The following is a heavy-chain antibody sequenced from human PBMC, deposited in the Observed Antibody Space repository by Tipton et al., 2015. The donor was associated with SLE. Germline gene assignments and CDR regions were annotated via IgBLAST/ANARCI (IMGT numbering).Heavy chain of an antibody. J-gene: IGHJ4*02. D-gene: IGHD6-13*01. CDR3: ARDGFIAAAGPYYFDY. V-gene: IGHV3-30*04. Sequence: SLRLSCAASGFTFSSYAMHWVRQAPGKGLEWVAVISYDGSNKYYADSVKGRFTISRDNSKNTLYLQMNSLRAEDTAVYYCARDGFIAAAGPYYFDYWGQETLVTVSS. CDR1: GFTFSSYA. CDR2: ISYDGSNK.